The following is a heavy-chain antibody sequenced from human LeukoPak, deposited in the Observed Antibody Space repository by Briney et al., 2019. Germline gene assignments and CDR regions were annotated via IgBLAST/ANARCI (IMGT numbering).Heavy chain of an antibody. J-gene: IGHJ4*02. D-gene: IGHD6-19*01. V-gene: IGHV4-38-2*01. CDR2: IYHSGST. CDR1: GGSFSGYY. CDR3: ARHGYPVAGTFDY. Sequence: SETLSLSSAVYGGSFSGYYWGWIRQPPGKGLEWIGSIYHSGSTYYNPSLKSRVTISVDTSKNQFSLNLSSVTAADTAVYYCARHGYPVAGTFDYWGQGTLVTVSS.